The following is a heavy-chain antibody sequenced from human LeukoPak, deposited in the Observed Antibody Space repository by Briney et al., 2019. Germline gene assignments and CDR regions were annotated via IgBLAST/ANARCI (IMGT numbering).Heavy chain of an antibody. CDR1: GFTVSSNY. CDR2: IYSGGST. CDR3: ARDRVSSGSFYGMDV. V-gene: IGHV3-66*01. Sequence: GGSLRLSCAASGFTVSSNYMSWVRQAPGKGLEWVSVIYSGGSTYYADSVKGRFTISRDNSKNTLYLQMNSLRADDTAVYYCARDRVSSGSFYGMDVWGQGTTVTVSS. D-gene: IGHD3-10*01. J-gene: IGHJ6*02.